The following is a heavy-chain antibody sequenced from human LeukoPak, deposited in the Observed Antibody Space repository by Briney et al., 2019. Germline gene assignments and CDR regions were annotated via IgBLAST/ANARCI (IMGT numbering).Heavy chain of an antibody. Sequence: SETLSLTCTVSGGSISSDSYYWAWIRQPPGKGLEWIASIYYSGSTYYNPSLKSRVTISVDTSRNQFPLKLSSVTAADTAVYYCASLAVAGLSEGYWGQGTLVIVSS. CDR2: IYYSGST. CDR1: GGSISSDSYY. CDR3: ASLAVAGLSEGY. D-gene: IGHD6-19*01. J-gene: IGHJ4*02. V-gene: IGHV4-39*01.